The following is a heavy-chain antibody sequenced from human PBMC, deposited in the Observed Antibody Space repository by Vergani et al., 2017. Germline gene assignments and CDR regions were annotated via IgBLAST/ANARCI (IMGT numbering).Heavy chain of an antibody. Sequence: QVQLVQSGAEVKKPGSSVKVSCKASGGTFSSYAISWVRQAPGQGLEWMGWISAYNGNTNYAQKLQGRVTMTTDTSTSTAYMELRSLRSDDTAVYYCARVSSTSYYYGMDVWGQGTTVTVSS. J-gene: IGHJ6*02. D-gene: IGHD2-2*01. CDR2: ISAYNGNT. V-gene: IGHV1-18*01. CDR3: ARVSSTSYYYGMDV. CDR1: GGTFSSYA.